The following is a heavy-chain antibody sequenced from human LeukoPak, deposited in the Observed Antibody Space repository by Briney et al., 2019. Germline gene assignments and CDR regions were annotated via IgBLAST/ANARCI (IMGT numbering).Heavy chain of an antibody. V-gene: IGHV5-51*01. CDR1: GYSFTSYW. CDR3: ARYSSGWYFFQEVAENAFDI. CDR2: IYPGDSDT. D-gene: IGHD6-19*01. Sequence: GESLKISCKGSGYSFTSYWIGWVRQMPGKGLEWMGIIYPGDSDTRYSPSFQGQVTISADKSISTAYLQWSSLKASDTAMYYCARYSSGWYFFQEVAENAFDIWGQGTMVTVSS. J-gene: IGHJ3*02.